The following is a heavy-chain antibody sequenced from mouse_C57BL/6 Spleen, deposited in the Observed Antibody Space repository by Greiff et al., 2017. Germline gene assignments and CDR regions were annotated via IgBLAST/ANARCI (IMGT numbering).Heavy chain of an antibody. CDR3: ARGGHWDGVTWYFDV. CDR2: IYPRDGST. D-gene: IGHD4-1*01. Sequence: VQLQQSDAELVKPGASVKISCKVSGYTFTDHTIHWMKQRPEQGLEWIGNIYPRDGSTKYNEKFKGKATLTADKSSSTAYMQLNSLTSEDSAVYFCARGGHWDGVTWYFDVWGTGTTVTVSS. CDR1: GYTFTDHT. J-gene: IGHJ1*03. V-gene: IGHV1-78*01.